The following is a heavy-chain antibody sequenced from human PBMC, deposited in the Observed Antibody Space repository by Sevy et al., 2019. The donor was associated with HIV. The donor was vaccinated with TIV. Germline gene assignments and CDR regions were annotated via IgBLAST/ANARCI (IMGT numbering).Heavy chain of an antibody. V-gene: IGHV3-30*04. J-gene: IGHJ5*01. CDR3: TRVRGLLGWFDS. CDR1: AFTFSDYT. D-gene: IGHD3-10*01. CDR2: ISYDGSRT. Sequence: GGSLRLSCAASAFTFSDYTIHWVRQAPGKGLEWVAVISYDGSRTSYADSVKGRFTISRDNSKNTLFLQMNSLRAADTAVYYCTRVRGLLGWFDSWGQGTLVTVSS.